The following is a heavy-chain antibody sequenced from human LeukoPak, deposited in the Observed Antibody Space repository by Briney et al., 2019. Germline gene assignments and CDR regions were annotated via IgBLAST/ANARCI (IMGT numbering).Heavy chain of an antibody. V-gene: IGHV4-59*01. Sequence: SETLSLTCTVSGGSISSYYWSWLRQPPGKGLEWIGSFYNSGSTNYNPSLKSRVTISVDTSNNQFSLKLSSVTAADTAVYYCARDAYSSRWFYFDYWGQGTLVTVSS. CDR2: FYNSGST. D-gene: IGHD6-19*01. CDR3: ARDAYSSRWFYFDY. J-gene: IGHJ4*02. CDR1: GGSISSYY.